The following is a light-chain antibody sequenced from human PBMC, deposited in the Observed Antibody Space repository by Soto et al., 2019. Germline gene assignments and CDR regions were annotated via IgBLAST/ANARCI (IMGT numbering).Light chain of an antibody. CDR1: SSXXGGYIY. CDR2: DVT. CDR3: SSYAGSYILGV. J-gene: IGLJ1*01. Sequence: SALTQPRSASGSPGQSVTISCTGSSSXXGGYIYVSCYQQHPGKAPKLMIYDVTKRPSGVPARFSGSKSGNTASLTISGLQADDEADYYCSSYAGSYILGVFGTGTKGTVL. V-gene: IGLV2-11*01.